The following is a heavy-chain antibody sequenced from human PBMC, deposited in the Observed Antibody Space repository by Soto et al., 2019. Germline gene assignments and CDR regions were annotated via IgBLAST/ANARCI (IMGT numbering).Heavy chain of an antibody. V-gene: IGHV1-69*13. CDR2: IIPIFGTA. CDR3: ARDLLGYCSGGSCYPFDY. Sequence: SVKVSCKASGGTFSSYAINWVRQAPGQGLEWMGGIIPIFGTANYAQKFQGRVTITADESTSTAYMELSSLRSEDTAVYYCARDLLGYCSGGSCYPFDYWGQGTLVTVSS. CDR1: GGTFSSYA. J-gene: IGHJ4*02. D-gene: IGHD2-15*01.